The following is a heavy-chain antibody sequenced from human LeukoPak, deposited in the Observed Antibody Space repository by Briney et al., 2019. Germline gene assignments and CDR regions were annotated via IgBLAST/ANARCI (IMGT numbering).Heavy chain of an antibody. Sequence: PSETLSLTCTVSGGSISSSSYYWGWIRQPPGKGLEWIGSIYYSGSTYYNPSLKSRVTISVDTSKNQFALKLSSVTAADTAVYYCARFLTMVRENWFDPWGQGTLVTVSS. D-gene: IGHD3-10*01. V-gene: IGHV4-39*01. CDR1: GGSISSSSYY. CDR3: ARFLTMVRENWFDP. CDR2: IYYSGST. J-gene: IGHJ5*02.